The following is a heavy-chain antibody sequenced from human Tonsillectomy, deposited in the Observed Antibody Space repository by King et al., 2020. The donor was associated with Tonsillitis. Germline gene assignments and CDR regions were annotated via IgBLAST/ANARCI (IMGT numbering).Heavy chain of an antibody. V-gene: IGHV3-30-3*01. CDR1: GFTLSFFA. CDR3: ARDYYDSSGLDY. Sequence: VQLVESGGGVVQPGRSLRLFCAASGFTLSFFAMHWVRQAPGKGLEWVAVISYDGSNKYYADSVKGRFTISRDNSKNTLYLQMNSLRPDDTAVYYCARDYYDSSGLDYWGQGTLVTVSS. D-gene: IGHD3-22*01. CDR2: ISYDGSNK. J-gene: IGHJ4*02.